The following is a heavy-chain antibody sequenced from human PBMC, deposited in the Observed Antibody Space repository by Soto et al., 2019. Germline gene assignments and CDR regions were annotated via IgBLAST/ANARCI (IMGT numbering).Heavy chain of an antibody. CDR3: ATDHVLVGLIRFAFDV. Sequence: ASVKVSCKVSGHSLTELSMHWLRRGPGKGLEWMGGFDPADGETVYAQRFQGRVTMTEDTSTDTAYMELSSLRSEDTAVYYCATDHVLVGLIRFAFDVRRQGTMVTVSS. CDR1: GHSLTELS. V-gene: IGHV1-24*01. J-gene: IGHJ3*01. CDR2: FDPADGET. D-gene: IGHD6-6*01.